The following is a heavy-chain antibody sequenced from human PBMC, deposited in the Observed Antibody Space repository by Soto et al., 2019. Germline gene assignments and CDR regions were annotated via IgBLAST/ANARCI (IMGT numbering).Heavy chain of an antibody. V-gene: IGHV3-23*01. D-gene: IGHD6-19*01. J-gene: IGHJ4*02. Sequence: GGSLRLSCAASGFTFSSYAMSWVRQAPGKGLEWVSAISGSGGSTYYADSVKGRFTISRDNSKNTLYLQMNSLRAEDTAVYYCAKGRVRMGSSGWTRYDYWGQGTLVTVSS. CDR3: AKGRVRMGSSGWTRYDY. CDR1: GFTFSSYA. CDR2: ISGSGGST.